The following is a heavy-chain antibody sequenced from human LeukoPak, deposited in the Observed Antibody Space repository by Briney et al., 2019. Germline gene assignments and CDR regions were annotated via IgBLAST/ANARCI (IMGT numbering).Heavy chain of an antibody. D-gene: IGHD3-22*01. CDR3: ATQKYYYDSNGYPSDY. CDR2: INPNSGGT. CDR1: GYTFTGYY. Sequence: ASVKVSCKASGYTFTGYYMHWVRQAPGQGLEWMGWINPNSGGTNYAQKFQGRVTMTRDTSISTAYMELSRLRSDDTAVYYCATQKYYYDSNGYPSDYWGQGTLVTVSS. J-gene: IGHJ4*02. V-gene: IGHV1-2*02.